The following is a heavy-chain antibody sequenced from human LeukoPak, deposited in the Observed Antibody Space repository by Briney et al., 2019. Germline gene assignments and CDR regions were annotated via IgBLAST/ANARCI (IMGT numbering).Heavy chain of an antibody. CDR2: IRQGGNEK. D-gene: IGHD1-26*01. CDR1: GFTFSTYW. J-gene: IGHJ4*02. Sequence: SGPSLRLSCGASGFTFSTYWMTWVRQAPGKGLEWVANIRQGGNEKHYVDSVKGGFTVSRDDNKNSLYLKMDSLRAEDTAVYYCARLKGESSLFDYWGQGILVTVSS. V-gene: IGHV3-7*02. CDR3: ARLKGESSLFDY.